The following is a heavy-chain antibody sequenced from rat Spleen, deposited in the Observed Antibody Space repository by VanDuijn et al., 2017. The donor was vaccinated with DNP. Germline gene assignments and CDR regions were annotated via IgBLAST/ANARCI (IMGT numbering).Heavy chain of an antibody. Sequence: EVQLVESGGGLVQPGRSMKLSCAASGFTFSSFPMAWVRQAPTKGLEWVATISTSGGSTYYPDSVKGRFTISRDNAENTVYLQMNSLRSEDTATYYCANGLRGFFDYWGQGVMVTVSS. V-gene: IGHV5-46*01. D-gene: IGHD4-4*01. CDR1: GFTFSSFP. CDR3: ANGLRGFFDY. J-gene: IGHJ2*01. CDR2: ISTSGGST.